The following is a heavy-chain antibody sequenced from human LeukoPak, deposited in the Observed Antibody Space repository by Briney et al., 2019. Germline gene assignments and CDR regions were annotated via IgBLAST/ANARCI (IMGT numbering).Heavy chain of an antibody. J-gene: IGHJ4*02. V-gene: IGHV3-48*04. CDR2: ISSSSSTI. CDR1: GFTFSSYS. D-gene: IGHD3-16*01. Sequence: GGSLRLSCAASGFTFSSYSMNWVRQAPGKGLEWVSYISSSSSTIYYADSVKGRFTISRDNAKNSLYLQMNSLRAEDTAVYYGARPRAYDSRDLDYWGQGALVTVSS. CDR3: ARPRAYDSRDLDY.